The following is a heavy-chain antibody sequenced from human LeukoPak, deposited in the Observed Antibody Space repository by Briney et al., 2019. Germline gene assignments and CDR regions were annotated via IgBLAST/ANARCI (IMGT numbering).Heavy chain of an antibody. CDR2: IYTDGST. CDR1: GGSTSNSF. D-gene: IGHD6-13*01. V-gene: IGHV4-4*07. CDR3: ARESLLSQGAENSSSWYYYYYYGMDV. Sequence: SETLSLTCTVSGGSTSNSFWSWIRQPAGKGLEWIGRIYTDGSTNSNPSLRSRLTMSLDTSKNQYSLKLTSVTAADTAVYYCARESLLSQGAENSSSWYYYYYYGMDVWGQGTTVTVSS. J-gene: IGHJ6*02.